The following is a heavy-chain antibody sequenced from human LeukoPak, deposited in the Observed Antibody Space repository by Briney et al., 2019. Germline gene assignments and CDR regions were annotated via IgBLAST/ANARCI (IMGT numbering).Heavy chain of an antibody. J-gene: IGHJ4*02. CDR2: IYYSGST. Sequence: SETLSLTCTVSGGSISSSSYYWGCIRQPPGKGLEWIGSIYYSGSTYYNPSLKSRVTISVDTSKNQFSLKLSSVTAADTAVYYCARGGWELHYWGQGTLVTVSS. CDR1: GGSISSSSYY. D-gene: IGHD1-26*01. V-gene: IGHV4-39*07. CDR3: ARGGWELHY.